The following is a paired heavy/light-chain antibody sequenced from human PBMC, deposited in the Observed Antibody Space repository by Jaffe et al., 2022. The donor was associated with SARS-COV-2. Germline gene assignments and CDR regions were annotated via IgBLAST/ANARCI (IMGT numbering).Light chain of an antibody. J-gene: IGKJ1*01. CDR1: QSISTY. Sequence: DIQMTQSPSSLSAFVGERVTVTCRASQSISTYLNWYQQIPGKAPKLLIYGASTLQTGDPSRFSGSGSGTDFTLTISSLQPEDFAIYYCQQTYTTPRTFGQGTKVEIK. CDR2: GAS. V-gene: IGKV1-39*01. CDR3: QQTYTTPRT.
Heavy chain of an antibody. D-gene: IGHD3-10*01. V-gene: IGHV3-23*04. Sequence: EVQLVESGGGLVQPGGSLRLSCEGSGFTFSSYAMSWVRQAPGKGLEWVSGIRGSGDYTYDIDSVKGRFTISRDNSKNTLYLQMNNLRAEDTAVYYCAKDSRATMIRGVIYFDYWGQGALVTVSS. J-gene: IGHJ4*02. CDR1: GFTFSSYA. CDR2: IRGSGDYT. CDR3: AKDSRATMIRGVIYFDY.